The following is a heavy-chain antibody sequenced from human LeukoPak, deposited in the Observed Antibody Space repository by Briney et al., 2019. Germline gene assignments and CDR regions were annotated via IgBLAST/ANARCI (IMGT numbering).Heavy chain of an antibody. CDR3: ATEKSSGNYADY. Sequence: SETLSLTCTVSGGSTSSGGYYWSWIRQPPGKGLEWIGYIYHSGSTYYNPSLKSRVTISVDRSKNQFSLKLSSVTAADTAVYYCATEKSSGNYADYWGQGTLVTVSS. D-gene: IGHD1-7*01. V-gene: IGHV4-30-2*01. CDR2: IYHSGST. J-gene: IGHJ4*02. CDR1: GGSTSSGGYY.